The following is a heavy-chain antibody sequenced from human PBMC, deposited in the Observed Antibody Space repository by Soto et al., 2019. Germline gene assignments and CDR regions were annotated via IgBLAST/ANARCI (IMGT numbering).Heavy chain of an antibody. V-gene: IGHV4-39*01. CDR3: ARHPSDFWFDP. D-gene: IGHD2-21*02. J-gene: IGHJ5*02. CDR1: GGSVSSGSYF. CDR2: IYYSGST. Sequence: TSETLSLTCTVSGGSVSSGSYFWGWIRQPPGKGLEWIGSIYYSGSTYYNPSLKSRVTVSVDTSKNQFSLKLSSVTAADTAVYYCARHPSDFWFDPWGQGTLVTVSS.